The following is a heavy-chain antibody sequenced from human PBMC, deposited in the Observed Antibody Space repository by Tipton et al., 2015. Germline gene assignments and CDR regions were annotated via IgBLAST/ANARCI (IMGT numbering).Heavy chain of an antibody. CDR2: IYPSDSDT. J-gene: IGHJ5*02. V-gene: IGHV5-51*01. CDR3: ARQDGPGHQMIIIQENWFDT. Sequence: VQLVQSGAEVKKPGESLKISCKASGYSFTEHCIGWVRQQPGKGLEWMGIIYPSDSDTRYSPSFQGRVTMSVDKSISTAYLQWSSLMSSDTAMYYCARQDGPGHQMIIIQENWFDTWGQGTLVTVSS. D-gene: IGHD3-3*01. CDR1: GYSFTEHC.